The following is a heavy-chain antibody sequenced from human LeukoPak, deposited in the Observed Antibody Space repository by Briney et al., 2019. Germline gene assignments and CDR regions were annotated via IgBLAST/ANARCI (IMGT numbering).Heavy chain of an antibody. Sequence: SEALSLTCTVSGYSISSGYYWGWIRQPPGKGLEWIGSIYHSGSTYYNPSLESRVTISVDTSKNQFSLKLSSVTAADTAVYYCARDLQDTATNWFDPWGQGTLVTVSS. CDR1: GYSISSGYY. V-gene: IGHV4-38-2*02. J-gene: IGHJ5*02. CDR2: IYHSGST. D-gene: IGHD5-18*01. CDR3: ARDLQDTATNWFDP.